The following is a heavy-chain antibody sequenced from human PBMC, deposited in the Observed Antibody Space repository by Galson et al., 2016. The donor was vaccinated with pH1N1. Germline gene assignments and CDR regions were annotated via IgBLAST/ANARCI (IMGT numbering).Heavy chain of an antibody. V-gene: IGHV5-51*01. Sequence: QSGAEVKKPGESLKISCRRSGSSSTTYWIGWVRQLPGKGLEWMGLIYPGDSDTKYNPSLQGHVSFSVDKSINTAYLQWSSLQPSDTGIDYCARRLSLTLSGMGPYDALGVWGQGTMVTVSS. CDR3: ARRLSLTLSGMGPYDALGV. J-gene: IGHJ3*01. D-gene: IGHD1-1*01. CDR1: GSSSTTYW. CDR2: IYPGDSDT.